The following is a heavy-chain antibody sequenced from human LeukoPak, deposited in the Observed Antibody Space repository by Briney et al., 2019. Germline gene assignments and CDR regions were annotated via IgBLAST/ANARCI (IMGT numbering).Heavy chain of an antibody. V-gene: IGHV4-38-2*02. CDR1: GYSIRSGYY. D-gene: IGHD4-17*01. J-gene: IGHJ4*02. CDR2: IYQSGST. Sequence: PSETLSLTFTVSGYSIRSGYYWGWIRQPPGKGLEWIGCIYQSGSTYYNPSLKSRVTISVDTSKNQFSLKLSSVTAADTAVYYCARHSYGDPFDYWGQGTLVTVSS. CDR3: ARHSYGDPFDY.